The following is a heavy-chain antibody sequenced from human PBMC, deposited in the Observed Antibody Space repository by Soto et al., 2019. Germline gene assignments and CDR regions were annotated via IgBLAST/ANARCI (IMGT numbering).Heavy chain of an antibody. J-gene: IGHJ6*02. Sequence: QVQLQQWGAGLLKPSETLSLTCAVYGESFSGYYWSWIRQPPGKGLEWIGEINQSGSTNYNSSLKSRVTIXXDXSXXQFSLKLSAVTAADTAMYYCASSSSYYFYYKAMDVWGQGTRVTVSS. V-gene: IGHV4-34*02. CDR1: GESFSGYY. D-gene: IGHD6-13*01. CDR2: INQSGST. CDR3: ASSSSYYFYYKAMDV.